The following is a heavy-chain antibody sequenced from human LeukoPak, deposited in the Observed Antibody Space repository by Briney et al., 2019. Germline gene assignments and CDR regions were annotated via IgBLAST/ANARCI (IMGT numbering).Heavy chain of an antibody. D-gene: IGHD1-14*01. CDR2: INPNIGAT. CDR1: GYTFMYYG. Sequence: GASVKVSCKASGYTFMYYGISWVRQAPGQGLEWIGWINPNIGATKYARKFQGRVTMTRDTSISTAYMEVSRLRSDDTAVYYCARGQLTDDLDYWGQGTLVTVSS. J-gene: IGHJ4*02. V-gene: IGHV1-2*02. CDR3: ARGQLTDDLDY.